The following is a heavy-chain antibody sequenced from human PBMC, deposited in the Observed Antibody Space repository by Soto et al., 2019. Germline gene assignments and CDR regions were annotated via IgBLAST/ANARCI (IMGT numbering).Heavy chain of an antibody. D-gene: IGHD3-22*01. J-gene: IGHJ4*02. V-gene: IGHV3-64D*06. CDR2: ISTNGGST. Sequence: SCKASGYTFTGYAMHWVRQAPGKGLEYVSSISTNGGSTHYADSVKGRFTISRDNSKNTQYLQMSSLRADDTAVYYCVKGEYYYDSSGYYPFDYWGQGP. CDR1: GYTFTGYA. CDR3: VKGEYYYDSSGYYPFDY.